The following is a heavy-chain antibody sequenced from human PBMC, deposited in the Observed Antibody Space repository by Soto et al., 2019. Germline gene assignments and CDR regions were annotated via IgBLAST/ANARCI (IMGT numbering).Heavy chain of an antibody. D-gene: IGHD6-6*01. J-gene: IGHJ4*02. Sequence: LETLSLTCTVSGGSISSSSYYWGWIRQPPGKGLEWIGSIYYSGSTYYNPSLKSRVTISVDTSKNQFSLKLSSVTAADTAVYYCARPSAPPLLYFDYWGQGTLVTVSS. CDR2: IYYSGST. V-gene: IGHV4-39*01. CDR1: GGSISSSSYY. CDR3: ARPSAPPLLYFDY.